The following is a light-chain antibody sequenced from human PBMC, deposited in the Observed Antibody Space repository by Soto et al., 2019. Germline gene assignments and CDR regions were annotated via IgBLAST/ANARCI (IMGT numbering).Light chain of an antibody. J-gene: IGLJ1*01. V-gene: IGLV2-14*01. CDR2: DVS. Sequence: QSALTQPASVSGSPGQSITISCTGTSSDVGGYNYVSWYQQHPGKAPKLMIYDVSNRPSGVSNRFSGSKSGNTASLTISGRQAEAEAEYYCSSYTSSSTRLDVFGTGTKLTVL. CDR1: SSDVGGYNY. CDR3: SSYTSSSTRLDV.